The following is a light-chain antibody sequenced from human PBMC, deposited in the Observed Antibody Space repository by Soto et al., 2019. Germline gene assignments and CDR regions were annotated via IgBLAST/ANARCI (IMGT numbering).Light chain of an antibody. Sequence: EIVMTQSPATLSVSPGEGVTLSCRASQSVSSNLAWYQQRPGQAPRLLIYGASTRATGIPARFSGSGSGTEFTLTISSLQSEDFAVYYCHQYNNWPPITFGQGTRLEIK. CDR2: GAS. V-gene: IGKV3-15*01. CDR1: QSVSSN. CDR3: HQYNNWPPIT. J-gene: IGKJ5*01.